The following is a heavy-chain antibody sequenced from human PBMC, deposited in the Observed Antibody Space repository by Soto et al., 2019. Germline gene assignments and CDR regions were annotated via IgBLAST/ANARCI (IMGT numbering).Heavy chain of an antibody. CDR2: IYYSGST. Sequence: QVQLQASGPGLVKPSQTLSLTCTVSGGSISSGGYYWSWIRQHQGKGLGWIGYIYYSGSTYYNPSLKSRVTISLDTSKNQFSPNLSSVTAADTAVYYCARMYDYGGNWFWYFDLWGRGTLVTVSS. J-gene: IGHJ2*01. D-gene: IGHD4-17*01. V-gene: IGHV4-31*03. CDR1: GGSISSGGYY. CDR3: ARMYDYGGNWFWYFDL.